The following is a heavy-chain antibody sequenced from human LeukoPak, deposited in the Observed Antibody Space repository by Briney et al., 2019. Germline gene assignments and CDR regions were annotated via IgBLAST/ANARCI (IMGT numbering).Heavy chain of an antibody. Sequence: ASVKVSCKASGYTFTGYYMHWVRQAPGQALEGRGWINPNSGGTNYAQKFQGRVTMTRDTSISTAYMEMSRLRSEDTAVYYCARAARLWFGEFAAFDIWGQGTMVTVSS. V-gene: IGHV1-2*02. D-gene: IGHD3-10*01. CDR1: GYTFTGYY. CDR3: ARAARLWFGEFAAFDI. CDR2: INPNSGGT. J-gene: IGHJ3*02.